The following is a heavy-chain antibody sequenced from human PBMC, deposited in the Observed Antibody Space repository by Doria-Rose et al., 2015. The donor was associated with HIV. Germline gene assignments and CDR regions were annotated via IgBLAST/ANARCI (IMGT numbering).Heavy chain of an antibody. J-gene: IGHJ4*02. Sequence: QITLKESGPVLVKPTETLTLTCTVSGVSLSSPGMGVSWIRQPPGKALEWLANIFSDDERSYKTSPKSRLTISRCTSKSQVVLTMTDMDPVDTATYYCARIKSSRWYHKYYFDFWGQGTLVIVSA. CDR3: ARIKSSRWYHKYYFDF. CDR2: IFSDDER. V-gene: IGHV2-26*01. CDR1: GVSLSSPGMG. D-gene: IGHD6-13*01.